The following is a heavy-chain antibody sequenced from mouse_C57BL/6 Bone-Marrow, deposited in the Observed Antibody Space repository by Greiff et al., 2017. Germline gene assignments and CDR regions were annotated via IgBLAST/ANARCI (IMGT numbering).Heavy chain of an antibody. V-gene: IGHV1-74*01. J-gene: IGHJ3*01. Sequence: VQLQQPGAELVKPGASVKVSCKASGYTFTSYWMHWVKQRPGQGLEWIGRIHPSDSDTNYNQKFKGKATLTVDQSSSTAYMQLSSLTSEDSAVYYCAIGRGFAYWGQGTLVTVSA. CDR3: AIGRGFAY. CDR2: IHPSDSDT. CDR1: GYTFTSYW.